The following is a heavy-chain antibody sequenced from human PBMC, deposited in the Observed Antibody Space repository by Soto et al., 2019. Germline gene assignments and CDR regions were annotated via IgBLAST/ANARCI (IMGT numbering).Heavy chain of an antibody. CDR2: ISAHNGNT. CDR3: ARGRYGDY. V-gene: IGHV1-18*01. CDR1: GYTFTSYG. J-gene: IGHJ4*02. Sequence: QVHLVQSGAEVKKPGASVKVSCKASGYTFTSYGITWVRQAPGQGLEWMGWISAHNGNTDYAQKLQGRVIVTRDPSTSPASMELTSLISDDRAVYYCARGRYGDYWGQGALVTVSS. D-gene: IGHD1-1*01.